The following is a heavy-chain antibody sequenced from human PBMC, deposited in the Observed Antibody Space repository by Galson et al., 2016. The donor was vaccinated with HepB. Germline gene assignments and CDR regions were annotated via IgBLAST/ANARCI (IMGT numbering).Heavy chain of an antibody. V-gene: IGHV3-33*01. Sequence: SLRLSCAASGFTFSSYGMHWVRQAPGKGLEWVAFIFYDGSNKYYADSVKGRFTISRDNSNNTPYLQMNSLRAEDTAVYYCARDLSVGKYFDNWGQGTLVTVSS. J-gene: IGHJ4*02. CDR2: IFYDGSNK. D-gene: IGHD1-26*01. CDR3: ARDLSVGKYFDN. CDR1: GFTFSSYG.